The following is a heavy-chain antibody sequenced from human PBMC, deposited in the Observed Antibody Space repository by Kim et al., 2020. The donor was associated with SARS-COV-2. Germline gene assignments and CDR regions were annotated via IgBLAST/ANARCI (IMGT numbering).Heavy chain of an antibody. J-gene: IGHJ4*02. V-gene: IGHV3-23*03. CDR2: IYSGGSST. D-gene: IGHD1-26*01. CDR1: GFTFSSYA. CDR3: AKDRGRWLQYFDY. Sequence: GGSLRLSCAVSGFTFSSYAMSWVRQAPGKGLEWVSVIYSGGSSTYYADSVKGRFTISRDNSKNTLYLQMNSLRAEDTAVYYCAKDRGRWLQYFDYWGQGT.